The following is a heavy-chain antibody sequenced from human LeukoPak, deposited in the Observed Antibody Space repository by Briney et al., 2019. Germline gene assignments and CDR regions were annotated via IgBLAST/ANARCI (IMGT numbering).Heavy chain of an antibody. J-gene: IGHJ6*03. Sequence: GGSVRLSCAASGFTFSSYAMRWLRQAPGRGLEGVSAISGSGGSTYYADSVKGRFTISRDNSKNTLYLQMNSLRAEDTAVYYCAKTFRSTSMDVWGKGTTVTVSS. V-gene: IGHV3-23*01. D-gene: IGHD2-2*01. CDR3: AKTFRSTSMDV. CDR2: ISGSGGST. CDR1: GFTFSSYA.